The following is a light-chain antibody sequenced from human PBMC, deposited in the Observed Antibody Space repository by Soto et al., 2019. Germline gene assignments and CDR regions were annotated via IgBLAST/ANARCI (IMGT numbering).Light chain of an antibody. CDR2: RNN. Sequence: QSVLTQPPSASGTPVQRVTISFSGSSSNIGSNYVYWYQQLPGTAPKLLIYRNNQRPSGVPDRFSGSKSGTSASLAISGLRSEDEADYYCAAWDDSLSGLYVFGTGTKVTVL. CDR1: SSNIGSNY. V-gene: IGLV1-47*01. J-gene: IGLJ1*01. CDR3: AAWDDSLSGLYV.